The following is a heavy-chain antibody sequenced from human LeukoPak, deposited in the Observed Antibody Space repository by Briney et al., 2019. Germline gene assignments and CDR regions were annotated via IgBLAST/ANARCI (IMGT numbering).Heavy chain of an antibody. D-gene: IGHD2-8*01. CDR3: AKGASGVFDY. Sequence: GGSLRLSCAASGFTFNAYCMHWVRQAPGQGLEWVAFIHSDASNTYYPDSLKGRFTISRDNSKSTVYLQMNSLRAEDTALYYCAKGASGVFDYWGQGTLVTVSS. CDR1: GFTFNAYC. J-gene: IGHJ4*02. CDR2: IHSDASNT. V-gene: IGHV3-30*02.